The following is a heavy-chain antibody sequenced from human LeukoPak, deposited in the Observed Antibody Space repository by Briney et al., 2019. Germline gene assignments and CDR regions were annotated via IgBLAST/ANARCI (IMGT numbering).Heavy chain of an antibody. V-gene: IGHV3-23*01. D-gene: IGHD1-14*01. J-gene: IGHJ4*02. Sequence: GGSLRLSCAASGFTFSSYAMSWVRQAPGKGLEWVSAISGSGGSTYYADSVKGRFTISRDNAKNSLYLQMNSLRAEDTAVYYCARVADSYKGGDYFDYWGQGTLVTVSS. CDR1: GFTFSSYA. CDR2: ISGSGGST. CDR3: ARVADSYKGGDYFDY.